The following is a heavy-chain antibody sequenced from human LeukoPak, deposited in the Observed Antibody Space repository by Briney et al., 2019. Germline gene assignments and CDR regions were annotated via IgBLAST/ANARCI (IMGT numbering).Heavy chain of an antibody. D-gene: IGHD3-22*01. J-gene: IGHJ4*02. CDR2: ISGSGGST. CDR1: GFTFSSYA. V-gene: IGHV3-23*01. CDR3: AKDDSEDYDSSGYYPGPYLDY. Sequence: PGGSLRLSCAASGFTFSSYAMSWVRQAPGKGLEWVSAISGSGGSTYYADSVKGRFTISRDNSKNTLYLQMNSLRAEDTAVYYCAKDDSEDYDSSGYYPGPYLDYWGQGTLVTVSS.